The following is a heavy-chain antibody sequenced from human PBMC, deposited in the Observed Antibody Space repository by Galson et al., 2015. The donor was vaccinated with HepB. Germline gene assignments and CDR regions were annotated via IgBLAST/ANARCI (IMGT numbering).Heavy chain of an antibody. V-gene: IGHV3-23*01. CDR1: GFPFSYYA. J-gene: IGHJ4*01. CDR2: ITPSGANT. CDR3: AKVFPEKTDGWYRQALYYFDS. D-gene: IGHD6-19*01. Sequence: SLRLSCAASGFPFSYYAMTWVRQAPGKGLEWVSAITPSGANTYSADSLKGRFSISRDNSKNTVFLQMNSLRADDTAIYFCAKVFPEKTDGWYRQALYYFDSWGHGTWVTVSS.